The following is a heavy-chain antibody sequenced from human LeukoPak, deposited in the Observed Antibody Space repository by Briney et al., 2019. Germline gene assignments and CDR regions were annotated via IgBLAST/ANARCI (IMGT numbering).Heavy chain of an antibody. V-gene: IGHV5-51*01. CDR2: IYPGDSDT. Sequence: GESLKISWKGSGYSFTSYWIGWVRQMPRKGLEWMGIIYPGDSDTRYSPSFQGQVTISADKSISTAYLQWSSLKASDTAMYYCARMDYDSRLIFAREYFQHWGQGTLVTVSS. CDR1: GYSFTSYW. D-gene: IGHD3-22*01. J-gene: IGHJ1*01. CDR3: ARMDYDSRLIFAREYFQH.